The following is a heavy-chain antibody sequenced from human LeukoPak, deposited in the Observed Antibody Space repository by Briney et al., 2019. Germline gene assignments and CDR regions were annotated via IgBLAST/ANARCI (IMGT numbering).Heavy chain of an antibody. V-gene: IGHV3-23*01. J-gene: IGHJ4*02. CDR3: AKRTTVTPAGFDH. Sequence: GGSLRLSCAASGFTFSSYALGWVRQVPGKGLEWVSAISSGGGSTFYADSVKGRFTISRDNSKNTLYLQMNSLRAEDTAVYFCAKRTTVTPAGFDHWGQGTLVTVSS. CDR2: ISSGGGST. D-gene: IGHD4-17*01. CDR1: GFTFSSYA.